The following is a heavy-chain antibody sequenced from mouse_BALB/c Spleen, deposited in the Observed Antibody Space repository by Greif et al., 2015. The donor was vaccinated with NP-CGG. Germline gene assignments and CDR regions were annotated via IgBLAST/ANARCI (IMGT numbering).Heavy chain of an antibody. V-gene: IGHV5-9-1*01. J-gene: IGHJ4*01. Sequence: EVMLVESGGGLVKPGGSLKLSCAASGFTFSSYAMSWVRQTPEKRLEWVATISSGGSYTYYPDSVKGRFTISRDNAKNTLYLQMSSLRSEDTAMYYCARPGGNGLYYAMDYWGQGTSVTVSS. D-gene: IGHD2-1*01. CDR1: GFTFSSYA. CDR3: ARPGGNGLYYAMDY. CDR2: ISSGGSYT.